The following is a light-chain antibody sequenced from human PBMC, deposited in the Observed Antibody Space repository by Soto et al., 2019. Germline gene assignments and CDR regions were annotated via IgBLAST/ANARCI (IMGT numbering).Light chain of an antibody. J-gene: IGKJ1*01. CDR2: GAS. Sequence: ELVMTQSPATLSVSPGERATLSCRASQSVSNTLAWYQQKPGQAPRLLIHGASTRATGIPARFSGSGSGTEFTLTISSLQSEDFAVYYCQQYNNWPRTFGHGTKVDIK. CDR3: QQYNNWPRT. V-gene: IGKV3-15*01. CDR1: QSVSNT.